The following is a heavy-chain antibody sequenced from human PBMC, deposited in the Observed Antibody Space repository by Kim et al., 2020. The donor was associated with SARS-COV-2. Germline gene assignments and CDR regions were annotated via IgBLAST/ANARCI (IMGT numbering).Heavy chain of an antibody. CDR2: IRSKVYNYAT. CDR3: TSSIYDSWTGYDF. J-gene: IGHJ4*02. CDR1: GFTFSGSA. D-gene: IGHD3-3*01. V-gene: IGHV3-73*01. Sequence: GGSLRFSCAASGFTFSGSAIHWVRQASGKGLEWLGRIRSKVYNYATLYAASVEGRFTISRDDSKATAYLQMESLQTEDTAIFYCTSSIYDSWTGYDFWGQGTQVTVSS.